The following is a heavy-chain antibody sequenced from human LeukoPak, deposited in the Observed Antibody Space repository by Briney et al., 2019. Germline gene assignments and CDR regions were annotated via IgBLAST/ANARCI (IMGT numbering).Heavy chain of an antibody. Sequence: GGSLRLSCAASGFTFSDYYMTWIRQAPGKGLEWVSYITSSATTYYADSVKGRFTISRDNAKNSLYLQMNSLRAEDTAVYYCEGVGGSSLSIDYWGQGTLVTVSS. D-gene: IGHD2/OR15-2a*01. J-gene: IGHJ4*02. CDR3: EGVGGSSLSIDY. CDR2: ITSSATT. V-gene: IGHV3-69-1*01. CDR1: GFTFSDYY.